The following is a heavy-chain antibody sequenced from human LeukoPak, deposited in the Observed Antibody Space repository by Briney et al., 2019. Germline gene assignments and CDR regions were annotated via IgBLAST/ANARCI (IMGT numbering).Heavy chain of an antibody. D-gene: IGHD3-10*01. Sequence: ASVKVSCKASGYTYTSNAMHWVRQAPGQRLELMGRINAGNGNTKYSQKFQGRVTITRDTSASTAYMELSSLRSEDTAVYYCARLVGGSGSRSGMDVWSQGTTVTVSS. J-gene: IGHJ6*02. CDR3: ARLVGGSGSRSGMDV. V-gene: IGHV1-3*01. CDR1: GYTYTSNA. CDR2: INAGNGNT.